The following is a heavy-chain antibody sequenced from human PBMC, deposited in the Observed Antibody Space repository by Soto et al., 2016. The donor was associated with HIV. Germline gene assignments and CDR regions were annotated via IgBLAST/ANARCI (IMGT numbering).Heavy chain of an antibody. D-gene: IGHD1-1*01. CDR3: AKDLGNTIGQTGD. CDR1: GLIFNNYA. Sequence: EVQLLESGGGLVQPGGSLRPSCTASGLIFNNYAMSWVRQAPGKGLEWVSSIHGSGDTAYYADSVKGRFIISRDNFRNTLFLQMNNLRVEDTATYYCAKDLGNTIGQTGDWGQGTLVIVSS. CDR2: IHGSGDTA. V-gene: IGHV3-23*01. J-gene: IGHJ4*02.